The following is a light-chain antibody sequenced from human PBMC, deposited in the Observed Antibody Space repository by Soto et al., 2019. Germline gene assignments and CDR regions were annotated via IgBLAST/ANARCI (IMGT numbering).Light chain of an antibody. J-gene: IGLJ1*01. Sequence: QSALTQPPSASGSAGQSVTISCTGTSTDVGGYNYVSWYQQHPGKAPKLMIYEVSKRPSGDPDRFSGSKSGNTASLTVSGLQAEDEADYYCSSYAGNNIHYVFGTGTKLTVL. V-gene: IGLV2-8*01. CDR3: SSYAGNNIHYV. CDR1: STDVGGYNY. CDR2: EVS.